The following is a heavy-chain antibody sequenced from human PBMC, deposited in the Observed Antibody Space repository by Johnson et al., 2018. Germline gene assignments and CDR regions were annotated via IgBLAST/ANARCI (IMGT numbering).Heavy chain of an antibody. J-gene: IGHJ4*02. CDR2: IWHDGRRK. CDR3: ARDPYASWLYGAY. CDR1: GFTLRSYG. Sequence: QVQLQESGGGVVQPGTSLRLACATSGFTLRSYGMHWVRQAPGKGLEWVALIWHDGRRKYYAESVKGRFTSSRATSMNTLYLQRDSLRAEDTAVYYCARDPYASWLYGAYWGQGTLVTVSS. D-gene: IGHD2-2*01. V-gene: IGHV3-33*01.